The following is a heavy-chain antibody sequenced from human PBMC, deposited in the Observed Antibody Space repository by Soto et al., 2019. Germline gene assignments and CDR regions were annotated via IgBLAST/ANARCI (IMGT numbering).Heavy chain of an antibody. CDR1: GGTFSSYA. Sequence: QVQLVQSGAEVKKPGSSVKVSCKASGGTFSSYAISWVRQAPGQGLEWMGGIIPIFGTANYAQKFQGRVTITADESTSTAYMELGSLRSEDTAVYYCAYEKGVGYCSGGSCYSGWFDPWGQGTLVTVSS. D-gene: IGHD2-15*01. CDR2: IIPIFGTA. CDR3: AYEKGVGYCSGGSCYSGWFDP. J-gene: IGHJ5*02. V-gene: IGHV1-69*12.